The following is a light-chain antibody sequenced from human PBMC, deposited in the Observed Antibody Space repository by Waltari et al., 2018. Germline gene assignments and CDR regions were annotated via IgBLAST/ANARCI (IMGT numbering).Light chain of an antibody. CDR3: QHYLRIPVT. CDR2: GAS. CDR1: QSVSRA. V-gene: IGKV3-20*01. J-gene: IGKJ1*01. Sequence: EIVLTQSPGTLSLSLGERATVSCRASQSVSRALAWYQKKPGQAPRLLIYGASTRATGIPDRFSGSGYGTDFSLSISRLEPDDFAVYYCQHYLRIPVTFGQGTTVEI.